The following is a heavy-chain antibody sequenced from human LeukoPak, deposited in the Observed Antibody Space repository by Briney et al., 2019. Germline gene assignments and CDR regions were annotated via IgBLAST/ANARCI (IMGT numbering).Heavy chain of an antibody. CDR1: GGTFSSYA. CDR3: ARGRFYSSSCFDY. Sequence: SVKVSYKASGGTFSSYAISWVRQAPGQGLEWMGGIIPIFGTANYAQKFQGRVTITADESTSTAYMELSSLRSGDTAVYYCARGRFYSSSCFDYWGQGTLVTVSS. V-gene: IGHV1-69*13. J-gene: IGHJ4*02. D-gene: IGHD6-6*01. CDR2: IIPIFGTA.